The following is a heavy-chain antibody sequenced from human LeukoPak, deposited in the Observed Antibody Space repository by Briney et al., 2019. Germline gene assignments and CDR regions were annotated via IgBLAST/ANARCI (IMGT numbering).Heavy chain of an antibody. D-gene: IGHD3-3*01. Sequence: SETLSLTCAVYGGSFSGYYWSWIRQPPGKGLEWIGEINHSGSTNYNPSLKSRVTISVDTSKNQFSLKLSSVTAADTAVYYCARGGALRFLRYYYGMDVWGQGTTVTVSS. CDR1: GGSFSGYY. CDR3: ARGGALRFLRYYYGMDV. V-gene: IGHV4-34*01. CDR2: INHSGST. J-gene: IGHJ6*02.